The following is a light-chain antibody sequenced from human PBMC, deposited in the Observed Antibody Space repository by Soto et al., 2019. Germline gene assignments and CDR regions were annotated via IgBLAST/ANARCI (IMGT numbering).Light chain of an antibody. V-gene: IGLV2-14*03. J-gene: IGLJ3*02. CDR1: SSDVGGYKY. Sequence: QSALTQPASVSGSPGQSITISCIGTSSDVGGYKYVSWYQQHPGKAPKLMIYDVSNRPSGVSNRFSGSKSGNTASLTISGLQAEDEADYYCSSYTSRITWVFGGGTKLTVL. CDR3: SSYTSRITWV. CDR2: DVS.